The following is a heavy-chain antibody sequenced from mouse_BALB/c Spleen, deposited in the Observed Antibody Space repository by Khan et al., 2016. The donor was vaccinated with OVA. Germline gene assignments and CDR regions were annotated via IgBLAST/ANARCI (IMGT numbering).Heavy chain of an antibody. D-gene: IGHD3-1*01. CDR3: ARPCRGYVDWYFDV. Sequence: EVQLQESGPSLVKPSQTLSLTCSVTGDSITSGYWNWIRKFPGNKLEYMGYINYSGSTYYNPSLKSRISITRDTSRNQYYLQLNSVTSKDTASYDCARPCRGYVDWYFDVWGAGTTVTVSS. CDR2: INYSGST. J-gene: IGHJ1*01. V-gene: IGHV3-8*02. CDR1: GDSITSGY.